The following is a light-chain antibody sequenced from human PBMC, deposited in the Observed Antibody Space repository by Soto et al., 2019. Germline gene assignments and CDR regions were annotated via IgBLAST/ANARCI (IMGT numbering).Light chain of an antibody. Sequence: EIQITQSPSTLSASVGDRVTITCRARQSISIWLAWYQQKPGKAPKLLIYDASILESGVPSRFSGSGSGTEFTLTISSLQPDDFATYYCQQYNSYRTFGQGTKVDIK. CDR1: QSISIW. CDR2: DAS. V-gene: IGKV1-5*01. J-gene: IGKJ1*01. CDR3: QQYNSYRT.